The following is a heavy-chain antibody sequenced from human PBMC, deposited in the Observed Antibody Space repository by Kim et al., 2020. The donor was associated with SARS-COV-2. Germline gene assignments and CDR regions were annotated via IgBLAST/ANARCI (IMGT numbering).Heavy chain of an antibody. D-gene: IGHD6-13*01. CDR1: GGSISSSSYY. J-gene: IGHJ5*02. CDR2: IYYSGST. V-gene: IGHV4-39*01. Sequence: SETLSLTCTVSGGSISSSSYYWGWIRQPPGKGLEWIGSIYYSGSTYYNPSLKSRVTISVDTSKNQFSLKLSSVTAADTAVYYCARRNGSSWRRFDPWGQGTLVTVSS. CDR3: ARRNGSSWRRFDP.